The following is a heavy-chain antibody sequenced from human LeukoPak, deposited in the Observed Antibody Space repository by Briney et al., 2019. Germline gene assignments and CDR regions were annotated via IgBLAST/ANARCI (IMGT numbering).Heavy chain of an antibody. V-gene: IGHV4-4*07. Sequence: SETLSLTCTVSGGSISSYYWSCIRQPAGKGLEWIGRIYTSGSTNYNPSLKSRVTMSVDTSKNQFSLKLSSVTAADTAVYYCARDPRRTIFGVVIIDNWFDPWGQGTLVTVSS. J-gene: IGHJ5*02. CDR3: ARDPRRTIFGVVIIDNWFDP. CDR1: GGSISSYY. D-gene: IGHD3-3*01. CDR2: IYTSGST.